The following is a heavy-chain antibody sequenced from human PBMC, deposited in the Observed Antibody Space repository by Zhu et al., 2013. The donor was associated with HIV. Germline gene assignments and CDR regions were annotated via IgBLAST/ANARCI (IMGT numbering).Heavy chain of an antibody. J-gene: IGHJ5*02. CDR1: GGTFSNYT. V-gene: IGHV1-69*01. D-gene: IGHD3-16*02. CDR2: IIPIFGSA. CDR3: IRRVVLHDRSWFDP. Sequence: QVQLVQSGAEVKKPGSSVKVSCKASGGTFSNYTITWVRQAPGQGPEWMGGIIPIFGSANYAQRFQGRVTITADESTRTAYMELSTLRSEDTAVYYCIRRVVLHDRSWFDPWGQGTLVTVSS.